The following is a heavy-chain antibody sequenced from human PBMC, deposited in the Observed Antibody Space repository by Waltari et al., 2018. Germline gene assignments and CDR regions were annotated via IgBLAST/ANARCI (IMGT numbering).Heavy chain of an antibody. CDR3: ARETWRSSGWYGAFDI. D-gene: IGHD6-19*01. CDR1: GFTFSSYW. CDR2: IKQDGSEK. J-gene: IGHJ3*02. V-gene: IGHV3-7*01. Sequence: EVQLVESGGGLVQPGGSLRLSCAASGFTFSSYWMSWVRQAPGKGLEWVANIKQDGSEKYYVDSVKGRFTISRDNAKNSLYLQMNSLRAEDTAVYYCARETWRSSGWYGAFDIWGQGTMVTVSS.